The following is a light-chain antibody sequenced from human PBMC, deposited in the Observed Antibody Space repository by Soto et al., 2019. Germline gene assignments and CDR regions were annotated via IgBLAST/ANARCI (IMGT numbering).Light chain of an antibody. CDR3: QQYNSYS. CDR2: HAS. J-gene: IGKJ1*01. V-gene: IGKV1-9*01. CDR1: QGISSY. Sequence: IQLTQSPSSLSASVGDRVTITCRASQGISSYLAWYQQKPGTAPKVLIYHASNLQSGVPSRFSGSGSGTEFTLTISSLQPDDFATYYCQQYNSYSFGQGTKVDI.